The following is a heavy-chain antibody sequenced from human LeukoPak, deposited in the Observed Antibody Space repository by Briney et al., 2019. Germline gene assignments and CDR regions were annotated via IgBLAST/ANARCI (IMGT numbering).Heavy chain of an antibody. CDR3: ARDRPTGRSRGVVVQ. V-gene: IGHV3-21*01. CDR2: ISSGGTYI. CDR1: GFTFSSYG. D-gene: IGHD2-15*01. J-gene: IGHJ4*02. Sequence: PGGSLRLSCAASGFTFSSYGMTWVRQAPGKGLEWVSSISSGGTYIYYAESVRGRSTISRDNTKNFLYLQLSTLRVEDTAVYYCARDRPTGRSRGVVVQWGQGTLVTVSS.